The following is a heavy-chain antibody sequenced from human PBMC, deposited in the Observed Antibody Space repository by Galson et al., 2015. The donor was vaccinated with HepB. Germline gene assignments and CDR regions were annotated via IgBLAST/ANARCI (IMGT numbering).Heavy chain of an antibody. CDR1: GYTFTSYG. V-gene: IGHV1-18*01. Sequence: SVKVSCKASGYTFTSYGLSWVRQAPGQGLEWMGWISVYNGNTNYAQNLQGRVFMTTDTSTSTAYLELRSLRSDDTAVYYCARTSCGGDCYIGDAFDIWGQGTMVTVSS. D-gene: IGHD2-21*01. J-gene: IGHJ3*02. CDR2: ISVYNGNT. CDR3: ARTSCGGDCYIGDAFDI.